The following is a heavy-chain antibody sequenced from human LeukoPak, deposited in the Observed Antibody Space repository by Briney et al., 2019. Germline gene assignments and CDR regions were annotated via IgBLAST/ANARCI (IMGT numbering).Heavy chain of an antibody. D-gene: IGHD4-11*01. Sequence: PETLSCTGAVYGGSFSGFYWSWLRQRQGKGLEWIGSSNRSGSTNDNPSLKSRVTISVDTSKDQFSLKLSSVTAADTGVYYCARATTEVTYYYYYYRHVGGKGTTVTVSS. CDR2: SNRSGST. J-gene: IGHJ6*03. CDR1: GGSFSGFY. CDR3: ARATTEVTYYYYYYRHV. V-gene: IGHV4-34*01.